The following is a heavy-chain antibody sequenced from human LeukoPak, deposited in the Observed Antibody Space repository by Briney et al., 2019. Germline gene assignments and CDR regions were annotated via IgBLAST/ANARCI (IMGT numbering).Heavy chain of an antibody. V-gene: IGHV3-9*01. CDR1: GFTFDDYG. CDR3: AKDYDFWSGYLGGFDY. D-gene: IGHD3-3*01. Sequence: PGRSLRLSCAASGFTFDDYGMHWVRQAPGKGLEWVSGISWNSGSIGYADSVKGRFTIARDNAKNTLYLQMNSLRAEDTAVYYCAKDYDFWSGYLGGFDYWGQGTLVTVSS. CDR2: ISWNSGSI. J-gene: IGHJ4*02.